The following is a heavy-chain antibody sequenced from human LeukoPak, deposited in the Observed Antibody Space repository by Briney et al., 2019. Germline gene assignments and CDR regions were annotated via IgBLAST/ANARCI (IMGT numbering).Heavy chain of an antibody. CDR1: GFTFSNFW. V-gene: IGHV3-23*01. Sequence: GGSLRLSCAASGFTFSNFWMHWVRQAPGKGLEWISAISQSGNTIYYADSVKGRFIISRDNSKNTLYLQLNSLRAEDTAVYYCARVDTSHLRYFDSWGQGTLVTVSS. J-gene: IGHJ4*02. D-gene: IGHD3-16*01. CDR2: ISQSGNTI. CDR3: ARVDTSHLRYFDS.